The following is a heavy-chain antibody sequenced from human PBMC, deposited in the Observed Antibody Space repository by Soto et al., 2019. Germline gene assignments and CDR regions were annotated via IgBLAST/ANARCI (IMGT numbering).Heavy chain of an antibody. Sequence: EEQLVESVGGLVEPGGSLRLSCAASGFIFSNTWINWVSQAPGKGLEWVGRIKTKIAGGTTNYAAPVKGRFTVSGDDSKNTVYLHMNSLRTEDKAVYYCTADIPNISANYGMDVGGQGTTVTVSS. J-gene: IGHJ6*02. CDR3: TADIPNISANYGMDV. D-gene: IGHD6-25*01. CDR2: IKTKIAGGTT. CDR1: GFIFSNTW. V-gene: IGHV3-15*07.